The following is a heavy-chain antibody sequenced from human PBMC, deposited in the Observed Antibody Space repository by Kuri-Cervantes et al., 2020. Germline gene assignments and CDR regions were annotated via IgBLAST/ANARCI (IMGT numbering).Heavy chain of an antibody. Sequence: SETLSLTCTVSGGSISSYYWSWIRQPPGKGLEWIGYIYYSGSTNYNPSLKSRVTISVDTSKNQFSLKLSPVTAADTAVYYCARDSLSCAFDIWGQGTMVTVSS. CDR1: GGSISSYY. V-gene: IGHV4-59*01. CDR2: IYYSGST. CDR3: ARDSLSCAFDI. J-gene: IGHJ3*02.